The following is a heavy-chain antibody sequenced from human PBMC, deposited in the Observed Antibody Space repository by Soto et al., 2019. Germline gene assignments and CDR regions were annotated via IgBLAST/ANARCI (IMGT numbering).Heavy chain of an antibody. CDR1: GFTVSSNY. D-gene: IGHD3-22*01. CDR3: ARTYDSSVMGAFEI. J-gene: IGHJ3*02. Sequence: EVQLVESGGGLIQPGGSLRLSCAASGFTVSSNYMSWVRQAPGKGLEWDSVIYSGGSTYYADSVKGRFTISRDNSKNTRYLQMSSLRAEGTAVYYCARTYDSSVMGAFEIWGQVTMVTVSS. V-gene: IGHV3-53*01. CDR2: IYSGGST.